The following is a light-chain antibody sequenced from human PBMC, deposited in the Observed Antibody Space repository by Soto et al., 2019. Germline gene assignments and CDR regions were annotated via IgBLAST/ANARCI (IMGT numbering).Light chain of an antibody. V-gene: IGLV2-8*01. CDR1: SSDVGAYNY. J-gene: IGLJ2*01. CDR3: SSHAGTKVV. Sequence: QSALTQPPSASGSPGQSVTISCAGTSSDVGAYNYVSWYQQHPGKAPKLMIYEVTKRPSGVPDRFSGSKSGNTASLTVSGLQVEDEADYYCSSHAGTKVVFGGGTKLPS. CDR2: EVT.